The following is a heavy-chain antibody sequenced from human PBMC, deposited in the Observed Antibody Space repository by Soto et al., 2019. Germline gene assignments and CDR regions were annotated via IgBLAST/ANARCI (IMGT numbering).Heavy chain of an antibody. J-gene: IGHJ4*02. D-gene: IGHD7-27*01. V-gene: IGHV3-30-3*01. CDR3: ARDPKTSGGQHWAFNYFDS. Sequence: AGSLRLSCAASGFSFSISPMHWVRQAPGKGPEWVALISYDGTNKFYADSVKGRFTISRDNSKSTLYLQVDSPRPEDAAVYYCARDPKTSGGQHWAFNYFDSWGQGTLVTVSS. CDR2: ISYDGTNK. CDR1: GFSFSISP.